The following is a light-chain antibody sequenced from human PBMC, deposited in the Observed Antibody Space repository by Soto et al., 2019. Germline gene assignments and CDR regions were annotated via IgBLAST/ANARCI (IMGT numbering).Light chain of an antibody. J-gene: IGLJ1*01. Sequence: QSALTQPASVSGSPGQSITISCTGTSSDVGGYNYVSWYQHHPGKAPKLMIYEVVNRPSGVSNRFSGSKSGITASLTISGLQAEDEADCSSPLVFGTGTKVTVL. CDR1: SSDVGGYNY. CDR2: EVV. CDR3: PLV. V-gene: IGLV2-14*01.